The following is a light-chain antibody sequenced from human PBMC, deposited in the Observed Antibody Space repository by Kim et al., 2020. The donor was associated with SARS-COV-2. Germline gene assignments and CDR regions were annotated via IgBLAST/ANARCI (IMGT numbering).Light chain of an antibody. V-gene: IGKV3-20*01. CDR1: QSVSSSY. Sequence: PGERATPACRSRQSVSSSYLAWYQQKPGQAPRLLIYGASSRATGSPDRFSGSGSGTDFTITISRLEPEDFAVYYCQQYGSSPPITFGQGTRLEIK. CDR3: QQYGSSPPIT. J-gene: IGKJ5*01. CDR2: GAS.